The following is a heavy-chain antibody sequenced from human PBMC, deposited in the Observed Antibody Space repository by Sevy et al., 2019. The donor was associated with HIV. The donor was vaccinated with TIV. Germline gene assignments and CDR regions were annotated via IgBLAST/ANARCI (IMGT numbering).Heavy chain of an antibody. CDR3: VRRKRGRYYDSSGYWPFDY. Sequence: GGSLRLSCAASGFTVSSNYMSWVRQAPGKGLEWVSVIYSGGSTYYADTVMVRFTISSDNYKNTMYLQMNSLRAEDTDVYYCVRRKRGRYYDSSGYWPFDYWGQGTLVTVSS. D-gene: IGHD3-22*01. CDR2: IYSGGST. CDR1: GFTVSSNY. V-gene: IGHV3-53*01. J-gene: IGHJ4*02.